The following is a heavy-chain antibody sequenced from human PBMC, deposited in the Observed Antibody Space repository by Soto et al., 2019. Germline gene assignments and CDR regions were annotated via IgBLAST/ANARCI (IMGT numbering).Heavy chain of an antibody. J-gene: IGHJ1*01. D-gene: IGHD3-10*01. V-gene: IGHV4-39*01. CDR2: TYYSGST. CDR1: GGSISSSCYY. Sequence: QLQLQVSGPGLVKPSETLSLTCTVSGGSISSSCYYWGWIRQPTGKGLERIGSTYYSGSTYYNPSHKRRVTNSEDTSKNQFSLKLSSVTAADTAVYYCARQSTLFTMDRGARGEFQHWGQGTLVTVSS. CDR3: ARQSTLFTMDRGARGEFQH.